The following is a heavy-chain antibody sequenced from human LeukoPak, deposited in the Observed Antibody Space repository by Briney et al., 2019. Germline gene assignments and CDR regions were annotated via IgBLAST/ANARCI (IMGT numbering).Heavy chain of an antibody. D-gene: IGHD1-20*01. CDR2: IYYSGST. CDR1: GGSISSYY. CDR3: ARDITTASGYYFDY. J-gene: IGHJ4*02. Sequence: PSETLSLTCTVSGGSISSYYWSWIRQPPGKGLEWIEYIYYSGSTNYNPSLKSRVTISVDTSKNQFSLKLSSVTAADTAVYYCARDITTASGYYFDYWGQGTLVTVSS. V-gene: IGHV4-59*01.